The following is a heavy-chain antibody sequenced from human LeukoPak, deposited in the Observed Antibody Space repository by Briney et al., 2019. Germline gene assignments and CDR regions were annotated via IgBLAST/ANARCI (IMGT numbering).Heavy chain of an antibody. CDR3: ARDQTRLSGYYPDY. J-gene: IGHJ4*02. Sequence: GASVKVSCKASGYTFTSYAMHWVRQAPGQRLEWMGWTNAGNGNTKYSQKFQGRVTITRDTSASTAYMELSSLRSEDTAVYYCARDQTRLSGYYPDYWGQGTLVTVSS. CDR1: GYTFTSYA. D-gene: IGHD3-22*01. CDR2: TNAGNGNT. V-gene: IGHV1-3*01.